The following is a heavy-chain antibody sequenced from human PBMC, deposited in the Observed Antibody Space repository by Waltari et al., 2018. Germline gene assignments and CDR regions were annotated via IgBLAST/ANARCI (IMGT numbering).Heavy chain of an antibody. Sequence: QVQLQESGPGLVKPSETLSLTCTVSGGSISSYYWSWIRQPPGKGLEWIGYIYYSGSTNSNPSLKSRVTISVDTSKNQFSLKLSSVTAADTAVYYCARNSGSYYDFDYWGQGTLVTVSS. CDR3: ARNSGSYYDFDY. CDR1: GGSISSYY. J-gene: IGHJ4*02. V-gene: IGHV4-59*08. CDR2: IYYSGST. D-gene: IGHD1-26*01.